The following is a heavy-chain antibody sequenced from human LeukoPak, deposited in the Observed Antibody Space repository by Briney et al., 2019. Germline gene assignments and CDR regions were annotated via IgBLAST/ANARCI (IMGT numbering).Heavy chain of an antibody. D-gene: IGHD3-9*01. CDR2: ISGSGGST. Sequence: GGSLRLSCAASGFTFSSYGMSWVRQAPGKGREWVSAISGSGGSTYYADSVKGRFTISRDNAKNALYLQMNSLRAEDTAVYYCARDLPRYFDWLGADYWGQGTLVTVSS. CDR3: ARDLPRYFDWLGADY. J-gene: IGHJ4*02. CDR1: GFTFSSYG. V-gene: IGHV3-23*01.